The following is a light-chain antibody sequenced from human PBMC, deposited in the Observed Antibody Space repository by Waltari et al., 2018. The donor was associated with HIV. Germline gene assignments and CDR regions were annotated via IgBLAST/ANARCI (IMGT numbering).Light chain of an antibody. V-gene: IGLV5-45*01. CDR1: SGINVGTYR. CDR2: YKSDSDK. J-gene: IGLJ3*02. Sequence: QAVLTQPASLSASPGASASLTCTLRSGINVGTYRIYWYQQKPGSPPQYLLRYKSDSDKQHGSGVPSRFSGSKDASANAVILLISGLQSEDEADYYCMIWHSSAWVFGGGTKLTVL. CDR3: MIWHSSAWV.